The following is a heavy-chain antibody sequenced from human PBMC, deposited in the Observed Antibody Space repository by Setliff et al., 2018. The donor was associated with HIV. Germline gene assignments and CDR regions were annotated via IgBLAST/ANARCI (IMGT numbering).Heavy chain of an antibody. Sequence: GASVKVSCKASGYTFTSYGISWVRQAPGQGLEWMGWISAYNGNTNYAQKLQGRVTMTTDTSTSTAYMELRSLRSEDTAVYYCARDGCSGQRCYLFNWFDPWGQGTLVTVSS. D-gene: IGHD2-15*01. CDR3: ARDGCSGQRCYLFNWFDP. V-gene: IGHV1-18*01. CDR1: GYTFTSYG. J-gene: IGHJ5*02. CDR2: ISAYNGNT.